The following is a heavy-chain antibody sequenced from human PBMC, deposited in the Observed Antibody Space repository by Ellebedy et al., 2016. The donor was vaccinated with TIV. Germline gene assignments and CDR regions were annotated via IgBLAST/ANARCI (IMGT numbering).Heavy chain of an antibody. J-gene: IGHJ4*02. CDR3: ARSFKRCSGGSCYSFYY. V-gene: IGHV1-2*02. D-gene: IGHD2-15*01. Sequence: EWMGWINPNSGGTNYAQKFQGRVTMTRDTSISTAYMELSRLRSDDTAVYYCARSFKRCSGGSCYSFYYWGQGTLVTVSS. CDR2: INPNSGGT.